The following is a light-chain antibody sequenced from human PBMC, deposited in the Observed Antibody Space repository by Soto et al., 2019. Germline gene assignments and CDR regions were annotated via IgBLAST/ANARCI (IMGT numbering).Light chain of an antibody. V-gene: IGKV3-20*01. Sequence: EIVLTQSPGTPSLSPGERATLSCRASQSVGSNYLAWYQQKPGQAPRLLIYAASSRASDIPDRFSGSGSGTDFTLTISRLEPEDFAVYYCQQYGSSPPYTFGQGTKLEI. CDR2: AAS. J-gene: IGKJ2*01. CDR1: QSVGSNY. CDR3: QQYGSSPPYT.